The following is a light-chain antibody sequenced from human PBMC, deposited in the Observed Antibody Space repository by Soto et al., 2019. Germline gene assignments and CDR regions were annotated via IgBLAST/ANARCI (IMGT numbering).Light chain of an antibody. CDR3: ATWDDSLRGLL. J-gene: IGLJ2*01. CDR2: SNN. V-gene: IGLV1-44*01. CDR1: SSNIGSNT. Sequence: QSVLTQPPSASGTPGQRVTISCSGSSSNIGSNTVNWYQQLPGTAPKLLIYSNNKRPSGVPDRISGSKSGTSASLAISGLQSEDEADYYCATWDDSLRGLLFGGGTKLTVI.